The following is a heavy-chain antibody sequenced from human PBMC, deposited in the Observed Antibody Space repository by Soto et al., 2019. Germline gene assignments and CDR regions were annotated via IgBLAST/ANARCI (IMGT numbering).Heavy chain of an antibody. V-gene: IGHV4-30-2*01. CDR2: IYHSGSS. J-gene: IGHJ5*02. CDR3: ARTESGTFDP. Sequence: QLQLQESGSGLVKPSQTLSLTCAVSGGSISSGGYAWSWIRQTPGKGLEWIGYIYHSGSSYYNPSLTSRVTISVDRSKNQFSLKLRSVTAADTAVYYCARTESGTFDPRGQGTLVTVSS. CDR1: GGSISSGGYA. D-gene: IGHD1-7*01.